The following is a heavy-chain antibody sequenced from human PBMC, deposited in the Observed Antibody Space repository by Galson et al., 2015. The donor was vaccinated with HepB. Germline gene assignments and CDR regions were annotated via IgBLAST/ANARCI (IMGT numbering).Heavy chain of an antibody. CDR2: IYWDDEK. CDR3: AHSGIIAGFDP. D-gene: IGHD6-13*01. V-gene: IGHV2-5*02. Sequence: ALVKPTQTLTLTCTLSGLSLSASGVGVGWIRQPPGKALEWLALIYWDDEKRYSPSLESRLTITKDTFRGQVVLTMTNMDPADTATYYCAHSGIIAGFDPWGQGTLVTVSS. J-gene: IGHJ5*02. CDR1: GLSLSASGVG.